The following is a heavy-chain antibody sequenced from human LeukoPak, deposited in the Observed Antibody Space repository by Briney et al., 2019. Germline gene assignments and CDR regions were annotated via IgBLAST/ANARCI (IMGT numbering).Heavy chain of an antibody. V-gene: IGHV1-18*01. CDR2: ISGYNGNT. D-gene: IGHD3-10*01. CDR3: ARGGYYGSGNDFRFDG. Sequence: TSVKLSCNSSGYSFTNFGICFVRLAHGHGLEWEGRISGYNGNTKYVQNFHGQVTVTTDTYKSTASMDLRGLSPDDSDVYNYARGGYYGSGNDFRFDGWGQGALVTVS. J-gene: IGHJ5*02. CDR1: GYSFTNFG.